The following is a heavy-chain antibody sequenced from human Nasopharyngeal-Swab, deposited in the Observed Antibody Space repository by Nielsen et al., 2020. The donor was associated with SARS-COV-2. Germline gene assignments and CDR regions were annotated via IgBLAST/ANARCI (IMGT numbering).Heavy chain of an antibody. CDR3: AGGSVVPAAPAVDYFDY. CDR2: INHSGST. V-gene: IGHV4-34*01. D-gene: IGHD2-2*01. J-gene: IGHJ4*02. Sequence: WIRQPPGKGLEWIGEINHSGSTNYNPSLKSRVTISVDTSKNQFSLKLSSVTAADTAVYYCAGGSVVPAAPAVDYFDYWGQGTLVTVSS.